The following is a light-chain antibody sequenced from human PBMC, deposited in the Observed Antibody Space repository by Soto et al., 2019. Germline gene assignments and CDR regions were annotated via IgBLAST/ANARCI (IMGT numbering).Light chain of an antibody. CDR2: QNN. CDR3: QALDSSTGV. Sequence: SYELTQPPSVSVSPGQTASITCSGDKLGDKYACWYQQKPGQSPVLVIYQNNKRPSGIPERFSCSNFGNTATLTISGTQAMDAADYYCQALDSSTGVFGGGTKLTVL. V-gene: IGLV3-1*01. CDR1: KLGDKY. J-gene: IGLJ2*01.